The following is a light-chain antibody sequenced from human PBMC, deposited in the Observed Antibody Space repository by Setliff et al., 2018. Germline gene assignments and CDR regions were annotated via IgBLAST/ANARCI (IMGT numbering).Light chain of an antibody. CDR2: DVS. CDR3: SSYTSSYTVV. Sequence: QSVLTQPASVSGSPGQSITISCTGTSSDVGGYNYVSWYQQHPGKAPKLMIYDVSKRPSGVSNRFSGSKSGNTASLTISGLQPEDEADYYCSSYTSSYTVVFGGGTKATVL. V-gene: IGLV2-14*01. CDR1: SSDVGGYNY. J-gene: IGLJ2*01.